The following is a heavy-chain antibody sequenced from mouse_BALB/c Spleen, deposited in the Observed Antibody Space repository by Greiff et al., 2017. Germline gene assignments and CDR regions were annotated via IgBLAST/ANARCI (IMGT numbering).Heavy chain of an antibody. Sequence: VQLKESGGGLVKPGGSLKLSCAASGFTFSSYAMSWVRQTPEKRLEWVASISSGGSTYYPDSVKGRFTISRDNARNILYLQMSSLRSEDTAMYYCARGRIYGNSRGYYFDYWGQGTTLTVSS. CDR2: ISSGGST. J-gene: IGHJ2*01. CDR3: ARGRIYGNSRGYYFDY. V-gene: IGHV5-6-5*01. CDR1: GFTFSSYA. D-gene: IGHD2-1*01.